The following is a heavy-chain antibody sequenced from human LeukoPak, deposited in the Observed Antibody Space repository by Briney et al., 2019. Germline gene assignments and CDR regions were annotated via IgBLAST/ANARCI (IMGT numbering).Heavy chain of an antibody. D-gene: IGHD6-19*01. Sequence: SETLSLTCTVSGGSISSHYWSWIRQPPENGLEWIGYIYYSGSTNYNPSLKSRVTISVDTSKNQFSLKLSSVTAADTAVYYCARVRYSSRESDYWGQGTLVTVSS. V-gene: IGHV4-59*11. CDR3: ARVRYSSRESDY. J-gene: IGHJ4*02. CDR1: GGSISSHY. CDR2: IYYSGST.